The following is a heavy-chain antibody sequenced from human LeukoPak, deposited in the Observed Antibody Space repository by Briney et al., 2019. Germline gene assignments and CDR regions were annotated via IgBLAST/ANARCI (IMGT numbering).Heavy chain of an antibody. CDR1: GYTFTGYY. D-gene: IGHD2-2*01. V-gene: IGHV1-2*06. J-gene: IGHJ5*02. Sequence: GASVKVSCKASGYTFTGYYMHWVRQAPGQGLEWMGRINPNSGGTNYAQKFQGRVTMTRDTSIGTAYMELSRLRSDDTAVYYCARVGGYCSSTSCYAGFDPWGQGTLVTVSS. CDR3: ARVGGYCSSTSCYAGFDP. CDR2: INPNSGGT.